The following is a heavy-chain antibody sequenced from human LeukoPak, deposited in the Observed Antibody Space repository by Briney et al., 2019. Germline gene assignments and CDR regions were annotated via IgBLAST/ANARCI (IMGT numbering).Heavy chain of an antibody. CDR3: ATSLVGALTRGG. Sequence: GGSLRLSCATSGFTFSTYAMSWVRQAPGKGLEWVSGISSSGASANYGDSVKGRFTISRDNSKNTLYLQMSSLRVEDTAVYYCATSLVGALTRGGWGQGTRVTVSS. CDR1: GFTFSTYA. D-gene: IGHD1-26*01. CDR2: ISSSGASA. V-gene: IGHV3-23*01. J-gene: IGHJ4*02.